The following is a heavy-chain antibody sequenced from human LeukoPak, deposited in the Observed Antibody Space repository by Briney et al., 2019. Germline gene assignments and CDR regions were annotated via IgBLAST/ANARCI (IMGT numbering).Heavy chain of an antibody. D-gene: IGHD6-13*01. Sequence: PSETLSLTCTVSGGSISSYYWSWIRQPPGKGLEWIGYIYYSGSTNYNPSLKSRVTISVDTSKNQFSLKLSSVTAADTAVYYCARGSSSWYIGAYYFDYWGQGTLVTVSS. V-gene: IGHV4-59*01. CDR2: IYYSGST. CDR3: ARGSSSWYIGAYYFDY. J-gene: IGHJ4*02. CDR1: GGSISSYY.